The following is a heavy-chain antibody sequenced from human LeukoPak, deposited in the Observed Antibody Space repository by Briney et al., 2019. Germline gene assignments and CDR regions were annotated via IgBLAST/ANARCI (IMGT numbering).Heavy chain of an antibody. CDR2: ISAYNGNT. CDR3: ARGDCGGDCHQIDY. J-gene: IGHJ4*02. V-gene: IGHV1-18*01. Sequence: GASVKVSCMASGYTFTSYGISWVRQAPGQGLEWMGWISAYNGNTNYARKLQGRVTMTTDTSTSTAYMELRSLRSDDTAVYYCARGDCGGDCHQIDYWGQGTLVTISS. CDR1: GYTFTSYG. D-gene: IGHD2-21*02.